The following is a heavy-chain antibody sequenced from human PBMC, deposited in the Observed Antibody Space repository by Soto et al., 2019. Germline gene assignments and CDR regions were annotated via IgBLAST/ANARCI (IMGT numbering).Heavy chain of an antibody. CDR2: ISYDGSNK. V-gene: IGHV3-30*03. CDR3: ATAEVDH. Sequence: PGGSLRLSCAASGFTFSSYGMHWVRQAPGKGLEWVAVISYDGSNKYYADSVKGRFTISRDNSKNTLYLQMNSLRAEDTAVYYCATAEVDHWGPGTLVTVS. J-gene: IGHJ5*02. CDR1: GFTFSSYG.